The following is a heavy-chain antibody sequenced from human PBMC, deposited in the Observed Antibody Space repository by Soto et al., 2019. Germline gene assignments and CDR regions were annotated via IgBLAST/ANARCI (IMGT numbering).Heavy chain of an antibody. J-gene: IGHJ3*02. Sequence: QVQLVESGGGVVQPGRSLRLSCAASGFIFSSYAMHWVRQAPGKGLEWVAVISYDGSNKYNADSVKGRFTISRDNSKNTLYLQMNSLRAEDTAVYYCARARDGYNSGAFDIWGQGTMVTVSS. CDR2: ISYDGSNK. CDR3: ARARDGYNSGAFDI. D-gene: IGHD5-12*01. CDR1: GFIFSSYA. V-gene: IGHV3-30-3*01.